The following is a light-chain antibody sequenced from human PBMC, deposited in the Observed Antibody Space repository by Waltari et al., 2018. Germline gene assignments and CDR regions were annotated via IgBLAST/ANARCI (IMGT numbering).Light chain of an antibody. Sequence: QSALTQPASVSGSPGQSVTISCTGTSRDVGRYIYVFWYQQQPDKAPRLIIYEATKWPSGVSNRFSGSKSGNTASLTISGLQAEDEADYYCSSYTSISTFVFGSGTKVTVL. CDR2: EAT. J-gene: IGLJ1*01. CDR1: SRDVGRYIY. V-gene: IGLV2-14*01. CDR3: SSYTSISTFV.